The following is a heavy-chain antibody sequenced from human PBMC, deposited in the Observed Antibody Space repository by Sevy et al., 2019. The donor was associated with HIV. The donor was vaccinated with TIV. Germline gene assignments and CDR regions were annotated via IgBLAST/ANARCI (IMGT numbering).Heavy chain of an antibody. J-gene: IGHJ6*02. D-gene: IGHD3-10*01. CDR2: ISYDGSNK. CDR3: AKEGGGSGRYYAPKYYYYYGMDV. V-gene: IGHV3-30*18. Sequence: GGSLRLSCAASGFTFSSYGMHWVRQAPGKGLEWVAVISYDGSNKYYADSVKGRFTISRDNSKNTLYLQMNSLRAEDTAVYYDAKEGGGSGRYYAPKYYYYYGMDVWGQGTTVTVSS. CDR1: GFTFSSYG.